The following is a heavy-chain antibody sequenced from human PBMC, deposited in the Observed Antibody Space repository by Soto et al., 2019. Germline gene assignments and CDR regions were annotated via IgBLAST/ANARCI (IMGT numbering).Heavy chain of an antibody. CDR1: GYRFTTYG. V-gene: IGHV1-18*01. D-gene: IGHD3-3*02. Sequence: ASVKVSCKASGYRFTTYGISWLRQAPGQGLEWMGWISGYNGDTDYAQKFQGRVTVTTDRSTGTAYMEVKSLRSDDTAVYYCARFNIFGADHSPPYYYCLDVWGQGTTVTVSS. J-gene: IGHJ6*02. CDR3: ARFNIFGADHSPPYYYCLDV. CDR2: ISGYNGDT.